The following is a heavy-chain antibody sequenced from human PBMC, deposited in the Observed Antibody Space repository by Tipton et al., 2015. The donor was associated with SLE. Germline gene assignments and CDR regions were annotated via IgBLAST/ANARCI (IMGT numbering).Heavy chain of an antibody. D-gene: IGHD6-6*01. Sequence: SLRLSCAASGFTFDDYAMHWVRQAPGKGLKWVSGFSWNSGSLGYADSVKGRFTIYRDNPKNSLHLQMSSLQPEDTAVYYCARGLAASGPWGQGTLVTVSS. J-gene: IGHJ5*02. CDR3: ARGLAASGP. CDR2: FSWNSGSL. V-gene: IGHV3-9*01. CDR1: GFTFDDYA.